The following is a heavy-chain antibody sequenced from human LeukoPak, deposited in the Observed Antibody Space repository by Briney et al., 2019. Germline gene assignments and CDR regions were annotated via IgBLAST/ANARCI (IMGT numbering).Heavy chain of an antibody. J-gene: IGHJ2*01. V-gene: IGHV3-23*01. CDR1: GFTFSNYA. D-gene: IGHD3-22*01. CDR2: ISGSDGST. CDR3: AKVGIRISLIVVVFTTADDWYFDL. Sequence: GGSLRLSCAASGFTFSNYAMSWVRQAPGKGLEWVSGISGSDGSTYYADSVKGRLTISRDNSKNTLYLQMDSLRAEDTAVYYCAKVGIRISLIVVVFTTADDWYFDLWGRGTLVTVSS.